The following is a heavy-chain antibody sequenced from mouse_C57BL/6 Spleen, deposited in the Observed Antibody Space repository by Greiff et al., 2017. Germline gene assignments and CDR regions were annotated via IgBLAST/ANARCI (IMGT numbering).Heavy chain of an antibody. J-gene: IGHJ2*01. V-gene: IGHV1-69*01. D-gene: IGHD2-2*01. Sequence: VQLQQPGAELVMPGASVKLSCTASGYNFTNDCMHWVKQRPEQGLEWIGEIDPYDSYTKYAHKFQGKSTMTVDTSSSTAYLQLSSLTSEDTAVYYCTRNGYYLDYWGQGTTLTVS. CDR1: GYNFTNDC. CDR3: TRNGYYLDY. CDR2: IDPYDSYT.